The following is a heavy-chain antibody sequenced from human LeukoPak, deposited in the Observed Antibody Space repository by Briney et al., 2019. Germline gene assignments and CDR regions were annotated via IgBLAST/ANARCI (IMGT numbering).Heavy chain of an antibody. CDR1: GYTFTSYY. Sequence: GASVKVSCKASGYTFTSYYMHWVRQAPGQGLEWMGIINPSGGSTSYAQKFQGRVTITTDESTSTAYMELSSLRSEDTAVYYCARGGYDSSGYYCLDYWGQGTLVTVSS. D-gene: IGHD3-22*01. J-gene: IGHJ4*02. CDR2: INPSGGST. V-gene: IGHV1-46*01. CDR3: ARGGYDSSGYYCLDY.